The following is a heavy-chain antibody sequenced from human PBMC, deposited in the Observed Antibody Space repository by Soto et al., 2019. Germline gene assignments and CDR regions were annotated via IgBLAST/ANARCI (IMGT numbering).Heavy chain of an antibody. D-gene: IGHD3-3*02. V-gene: IGHV5-51*01. CDR2: IYPDDAET. CDR3: SRHSHFWNSCDPNYFQY. J-gene: IGHJ4*02. CDR1: GYSFSRHW. Sequence: GESLKISCNVSGYSFSRHWIGWVRQMPGKGLEWMGIIYPDDAETRYSPSFEGQVTISVDKSISTAYLQWSSLQASDTAMYYCSRHSHFWNSCDPNYFQYWGQGTLVTVYS.